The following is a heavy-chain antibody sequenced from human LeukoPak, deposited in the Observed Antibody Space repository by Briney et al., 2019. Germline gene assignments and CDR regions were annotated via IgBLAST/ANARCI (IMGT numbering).Heavy chain of an antibody. CDR3: ARLWSGYRPPDY. V-gene: IGHV4-39*01. CDR2: IYYSGNT. CDR1: GGSINSNSYY. D-gene: IGHD3-3*01. Sequence: KPSETPSLTCIVSGGSINSNSYYWGWVRQPPGKGLEWIGSIYYSGNTYYYPSHKSRVTISVDTSKNQLSLKLSSVTAADTAVYYCARLWSGYRPPDYWGQGTPVTVSS. J-gene: IGHJ4*02.